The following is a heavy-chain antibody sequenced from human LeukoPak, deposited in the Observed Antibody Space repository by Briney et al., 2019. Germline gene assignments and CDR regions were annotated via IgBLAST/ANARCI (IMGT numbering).Heavy chain of an antibody. CDR3: ATPPKITIFGVVTPFDY. CDR2: ISGSGGST. V-gene: IGHV3-23*01. D-gene: IGHD3-3*01. J-gene: IGHJ4*02. Sequence: GGSLRLSCAASGFTFSSYAMSWVRQAPGKGLEWVSAISGSGGSTYYADSVKGRFTISRDNSKNTLYLQMNSLRAEDTAVYYCATPPKITIFGVVTPFDYWGQGTLVTASS. CDR1: GFTFSSYA.